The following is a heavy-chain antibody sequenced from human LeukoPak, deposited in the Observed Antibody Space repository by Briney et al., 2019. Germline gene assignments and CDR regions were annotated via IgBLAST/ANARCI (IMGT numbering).Heavy chain of an antibody. D-gene: IGHD6-19*01. J-gene: IGHJ5*02. Sequence: MPSETLSLTCTVSGGSITNYYWSWIRQSAGKGLEWIGRIYSTGIITYNPSLKSRVTMSVDTSKNQLSLRLISVTAADTAVFYCARHVRKRGIAVAGTPGWFDPWGQGTLVTVSS. CDR3: ARHVRKRGIAVAGTPGWFDP. V-gene: IGHV4-4*07. CDR1: GGSITNYY. CDR2: IYSTGII.